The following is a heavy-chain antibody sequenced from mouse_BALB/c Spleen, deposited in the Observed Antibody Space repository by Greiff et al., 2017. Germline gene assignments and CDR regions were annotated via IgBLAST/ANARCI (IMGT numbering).Heavy chain of an antibody. J-gene: IGHJ3*01. D-gene: IGHD2-3*01. CDR1: GFSLTSYG. CDR3: AREDGYYGGFAY. CDR2: IWAGGST. Sequence: VKVVESGPGLVAPSQSLSITCTVSGFSLTSYGVHWVRQPPGKGLEWLGVIWAGGSTNYNSALMSRLSISKDNSKSQVFLKMNSLQTDDTAMYYCAREDGYYGGFAYWGQGTLVTVSA. V-gene: IGHV2-9*02.